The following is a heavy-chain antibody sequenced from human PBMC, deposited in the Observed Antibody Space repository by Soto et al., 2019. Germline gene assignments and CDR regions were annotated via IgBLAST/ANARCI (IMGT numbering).Heavy chain of an antibody. CDR2: INPFFKGT. CDR1: GGTFSSYA. D-gene: IGHD3-9*01. J-gene: IGHJ6*02. CDR3: ARDAQVNYFDNTYHYYAMDV. V-gene: IGHV1-69*01. Sequence: QVQLVQSGAEVKKPGSSVKVSCKASGGTFSSYAVSWVRQAPGQGLEWMGVINPFFKGTKYAQKFQGRLTITADDSTRTAYMDLYSLISEDTAVYYCARDAQVNYFDNTYHYYAMDVWGQGTTVIVSS.